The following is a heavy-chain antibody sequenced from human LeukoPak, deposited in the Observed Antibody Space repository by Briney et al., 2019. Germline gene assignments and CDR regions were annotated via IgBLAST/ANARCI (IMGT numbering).Heavy chain of an antibody. D-gene: IGHD3-22*01. CDR2: IYYGGST. CDR3: ARAYYYASSAFDI. V-gene: IGHV4-39*01. CDR1: GGSISSNTYY. J-gene: IGHJ3*02. Sequence: NPSETLSLTRTVSGGSISSNTYYWDWIRQPPGKGLECIGSIYYGGSTYYNPSLKSRVIISVDTSKNQFSLKLSSVTAADTAVYYCARAYYYASSAFDIWGQGTMVTVSS.